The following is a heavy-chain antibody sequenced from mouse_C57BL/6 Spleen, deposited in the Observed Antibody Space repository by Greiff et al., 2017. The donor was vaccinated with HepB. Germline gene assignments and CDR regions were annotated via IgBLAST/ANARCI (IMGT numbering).Heavy chain of an antibody. CDR1: GFTFSSYA. Sequence: EVKLVESGEGLVKPGGSLKLSCAASGFTFSSYAMSWVRQTPEKRLEWVAYISSGGDYIYYAVTVKGRFTISRDNARNTLYLQMSSLKSEDTAMYYCTRGHYYGSSYWYFDVWGTGTTVTVSS. CDR2: ISSGGDYI. V-gene: IGHV5-9-1*02. D-gene: IGHD1-1*01. CDR3: TRGHYYGSSYWYFDV. J-gene: IGHJ1*03.